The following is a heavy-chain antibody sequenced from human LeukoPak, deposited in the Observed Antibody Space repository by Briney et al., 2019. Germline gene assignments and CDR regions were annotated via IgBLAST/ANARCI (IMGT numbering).Heavy chain of an antibody. D-gene: IGHD2-15*01. J-gene: IGHJ5*02. CDR2: IYYSGST. CDR1: GGSFSSGSYY. CDR3: ARASWGYCSGGSCYPNWFDP. V-gene: IGHV4-61*01. Sequence: SETLSLTCTVSGGSFSSGSYYWSWIRQPPGTGLEWIGYIYYSGSTNYNPSLKSRVTISVDTSKNQFSLKLSSVTAADTAVYYCARASWGYCSGGSCYPNWFDPWGQGTLVTVSS.